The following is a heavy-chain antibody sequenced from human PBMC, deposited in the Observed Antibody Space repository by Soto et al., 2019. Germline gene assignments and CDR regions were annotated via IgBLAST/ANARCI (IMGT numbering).Heavy chain of an antibody. Sequence: ASVKVSCKVSGYTLTELFMHWVRQAPGKGLEWMGGFDPEDGETIYAQKFQGRVTMTEDTSTDTAYMELSSLRSEDTAVYYCATHPRNYDILTGYYWEDYWRQGTLVTVSS. CDR3: ATHPRNYDILTGYYWEDY. CDR2: FDPEDGET. J-gene: IGHJ4*02. CDR1: GYTLTELF. D-gene: IGHD3-9*01. V-gene: IGHV1-24*01.